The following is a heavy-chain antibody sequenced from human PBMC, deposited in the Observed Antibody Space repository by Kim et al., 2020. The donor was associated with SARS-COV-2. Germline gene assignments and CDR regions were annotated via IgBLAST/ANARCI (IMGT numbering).Heavy chain of an antibody. CDR1: GFIIDNYA. Sequence: GGSLRLSCAASGFIIDNYAINWVRQAPGKAPEWVSGIKWKSGYAGYADFAKGRFTITSDNAKNSMYLQMNSLRPEDTAFYYCTRDFTPGGADVWCQSTLVTVST. CDR2: IKWKSGYA. V-gene: IGHV3-9*01. J-gene: IGHJ1*01. CDR3: TRDFTPGGADV. D-gene: IGHD2-15*01.